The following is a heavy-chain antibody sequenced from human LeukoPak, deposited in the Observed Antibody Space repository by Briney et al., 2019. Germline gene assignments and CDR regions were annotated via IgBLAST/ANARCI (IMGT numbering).Heavy chain of an antibody. CDR2: IYYSGST. D-gene: IGHD3-10*01. CDR3: ARTASVFGFGESWYYFDY. Sequence: SQTLSLTCTVSGGSISSGDYYWSWIRQPPGKGLEWIGYIYYSGSTYYNPSLKSRVTISVDRSKNQFSLKLSSVTAADTAVYYCARTASVFGFGESWYYFDYWGQGTLVTVSS. J-gene: IGHJ4*02. CDR1: GGSISSGDYY. V-gene: IGHV4-30-4*08.